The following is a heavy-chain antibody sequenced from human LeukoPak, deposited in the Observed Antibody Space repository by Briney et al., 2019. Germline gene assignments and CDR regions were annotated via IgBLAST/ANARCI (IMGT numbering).Heavy chain of an antibody. J-gene: IGHJ5*02. Sequence: SETLSLTCTVSGGSISSYYWSWIRQPPGKGLEWIGYIYYSGSTNYNPSLKSRVTISVDTSKNQFSLKLSSVTAADTAVYYCARLGWYRSSTSCSNNWFDPWGQGTLVTVSS. CDR3: ARLGWYRSSTSCSNNWFDP. D-gene: IGHD2-2*01. V-gene: IGHV4-59*08. CDR1: GGSISSYY. CDR2: IYYSGST.